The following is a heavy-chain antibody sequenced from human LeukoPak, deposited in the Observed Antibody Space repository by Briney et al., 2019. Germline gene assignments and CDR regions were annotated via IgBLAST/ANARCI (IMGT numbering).Heavy chain of an antibody. CDR2: ISYDGSNE. Sequence: PGRSLRLSCAASGFTFSSYTMHWVRQAPGKGLDWVTIISYDGSNEYYAASVKGRFTISRDNSRNTVFLQMNSLRDEDTAVYYCARGSTHGSSGCLRPFDYWGRGTLVTVSS. CDR1: GFTFSSYT. D-gene: IGHD3-22*01. V-gene: IGHV3-30-3*01. CDR3: ARGSTHGSSGCLRPFDY. J-gene: IGHJ4*02.